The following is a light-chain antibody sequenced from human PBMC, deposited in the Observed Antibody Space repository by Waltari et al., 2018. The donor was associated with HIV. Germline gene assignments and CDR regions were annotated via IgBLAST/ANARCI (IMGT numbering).Light chain of an antibody. J-gene: IGKJ1*01. CDR1: QPIRSRY. Sequence: EVVLTQSPGTLYLSPGERATLSCRASQPIRSRYLAWYQQRPGQAPRLLIYGASSRATGVPGRFSGSGSGTEFTLTIRKMDLEDFAVYYCQQYGSSPPRTFGQGTRVEI. V-gene: IGKV3-20*01. CDR3: QQYGSSPPRT. CDR2: GAS.